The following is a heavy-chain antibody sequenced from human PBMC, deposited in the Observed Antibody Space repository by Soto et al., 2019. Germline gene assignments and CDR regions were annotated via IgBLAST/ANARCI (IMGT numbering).Heavy chain of an antibody. CDR1: GGSISSSSYY. J-gene: IGHJ5*02. D-gene: IGHD2-15*01. CDR3: ARRNLVVVDNLFELGPGNNWFDP. CDR2: IYYSGST. V-gene: IGHV4-39*01. Sequence: PSETLSLTCTVSGGSISSSSYYWGWIRQPPGKGLEWIGSIYYSGSTYYNPSLKSRVTISVDTSKNQFSLKLSSVTAADTAVYYCARRNLVVVDNLFELGPGNNWFDPRGQGTLVTVSS.